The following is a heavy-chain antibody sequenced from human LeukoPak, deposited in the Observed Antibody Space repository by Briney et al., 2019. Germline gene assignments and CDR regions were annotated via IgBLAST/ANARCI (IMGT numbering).Heavy chain of an antibody. V-gene: IGHV3-21*01. CDR2: IIGTSDYI. J-gene: IGHJ4*02. CDR1: GFTFNSYS. CDR3: ARDYYGSGSYLIY. Sequence: GGSLRLSCVASGFTFNSYSMNWVRQAPGKGLEWVSSIIGTSDYIYYADSVKGRFTIPRDNTENSLYLQMNSLRAEDTAVYYCARDYYGSGSYLIYWGQGTLVTVSS. D-gene: IGHD3-10*01.